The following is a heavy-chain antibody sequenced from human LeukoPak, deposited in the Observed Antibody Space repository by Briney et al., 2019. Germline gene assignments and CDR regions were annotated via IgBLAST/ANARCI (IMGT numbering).Heavy chain of an antibody. J-gene: IGHJ4*02. V-gene: IGHV1-18*01. D-gene: IGHD4-11*01. CDR3: ARDRIPTVTTSWGYGY. CDR1: GYTFTSYG. Sequence: ASVKVSCKASGYTFTSYGISWVRQAPGQGLEWMGWISAYNGNTNYAQKLQGRVTMTTDTSTSTAYMELRSLRSDDTAVYYCARDRIPTVTTSWGYGYWGQGTLVPVSS. CDR2: ISAYNGNT.